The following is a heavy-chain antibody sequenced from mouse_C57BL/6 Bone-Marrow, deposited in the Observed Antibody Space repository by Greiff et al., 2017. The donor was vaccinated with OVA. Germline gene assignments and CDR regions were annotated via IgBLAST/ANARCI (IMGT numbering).Heavy chain of an antibody. D-gene: IGHD1-1*01. CDR3: ARLGYYGREG. CDR2: INPNNGGT. Sequence: EVQLQQSGPELVKPGASVKISCKASGYTFTDYYMNWVKQSHGKSLEWIGDINPNNGGTSYNQKFKGKATLTVDKYSSTAYMELRSLTSEDSAVYYCARLGYYGREGWGQGTLVTVSA. J-gene: IGHJ3*01. V-gene: IGHV1-26*01. CDR1: GYTFTDYY.